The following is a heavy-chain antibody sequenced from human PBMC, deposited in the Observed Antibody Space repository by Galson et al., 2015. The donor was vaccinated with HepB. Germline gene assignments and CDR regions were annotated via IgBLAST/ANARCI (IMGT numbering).Heavy chain of an antibody. J-gene: IGHJ6*02. CDR1: GGTFSSYA. CDR2: IIPIFGIA. V-gene: IGHV1-69*13. D-gene: IGHD3-3*01. Sequence: SVKVSCKASGGTFSSYAISWVRQAPGQGLEWMGGIIPIFGIANYAQKFQGRVTITADESTSTAYMELSSLRSEDTAVYYCASGTYPIFGVVTPYYGMDVWGQGTTVTVSS. CDR3: ASGTYPIFGVVTPYYGMDV.